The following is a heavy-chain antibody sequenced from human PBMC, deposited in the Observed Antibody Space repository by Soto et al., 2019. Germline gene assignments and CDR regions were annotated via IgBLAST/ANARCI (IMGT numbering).Heavy chain of an antibody. Sequence: SETLSLTCTVSGGSISSYYWSWIRQPPGKGLEWIGYIYYSGSTNYNPSLKSRVTISVDTSKNQFSLKLSSVTAADTAVYYCARDSGAFYYPRGYFASWGRGPLVPFPS. CDR1: GGSISSYY. D-gene: IGHD3-9*01. CDR2: IYYSGST. CDR3: ARDSGAFYYPRGYFAS. J-gene: IGHJ4*02. V-gene: IGHV4-59*01.